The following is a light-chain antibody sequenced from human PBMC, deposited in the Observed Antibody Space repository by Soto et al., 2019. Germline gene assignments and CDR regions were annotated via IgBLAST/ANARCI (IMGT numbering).Light chain of an antibody. CDR2: YDS. CDR3: QVWDSSSCV. J-gene: IGLJ1*01. V-gene: IGLV3-21*04. CDR1: NIGSKG. Sequence: VLTQPPSVSVAPGKTARITCAGNNIGSKGVHWYQQKPGQAPVLVIYYDSDRPSGIPERFSGSNSGNTATLTISWVEAGDEADYYCQVWDSSSCVFGTGTKLTVL.